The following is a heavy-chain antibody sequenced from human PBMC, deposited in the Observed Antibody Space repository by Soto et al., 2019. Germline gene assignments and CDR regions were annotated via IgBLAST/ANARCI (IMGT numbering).Heavy chain of an antibody. CDR1: GGTFSSYT. D-gene: IGHD5-18*01. Sequence: SVKVSCKASGGTFSSYTISWVRQAPGQGLEWMGRIIPILGIANYAQKFQGRVTITADKSTSTAYMELSSLRSEDTAVYYCARLNGYPLGNFDYWGQGTPVTVSS. CDR2: IIPILGIA. J-gene: IGHJ4*02. V-gene: IGHV1-69*02. CDR3: ARLNGYPLGNFDY.